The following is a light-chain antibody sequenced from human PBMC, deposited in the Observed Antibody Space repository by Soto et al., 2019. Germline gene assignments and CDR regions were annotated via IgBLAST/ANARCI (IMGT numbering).Light chain of an antibody. CDR2: EAS. CDR1: QSVSSY. V-gene: IGKV3-11*01. J-gene: IGKJ1*01. CDR3: QQRGNWPVT. Sequence: EIVWTQSPATLSLSPGERATLSCRARQSVSSYFAWYQQKPGQAPRLLIYEASNRATGIPARFSGSGSGTDFTLTISSLEPDDFAVYYCQQRGNWPVTFGQGTRVDIK.